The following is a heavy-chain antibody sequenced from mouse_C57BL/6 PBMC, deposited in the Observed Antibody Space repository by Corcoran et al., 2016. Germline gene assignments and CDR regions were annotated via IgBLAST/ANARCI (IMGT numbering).Heavy chain of an antibody. Sequence: QIQLVQSGPELKKPGETVKISCKASGYTFTTYGMSWVKQAPGKGLKWRGWINTYSGVPTYADDFKGRFAFSLETSASTAYLQINNLKNEDTATYFCARETMVKDYAMDYWGQGTSVTVSS. CDR2: INTYSGVP. CDR3: ARETMVKDYAMDY. J-gene: IGHJ4*01. V-gene: IGHV9-3*01. CDR1: GYTFTTYG. D-gene: IGHD2-2*01.